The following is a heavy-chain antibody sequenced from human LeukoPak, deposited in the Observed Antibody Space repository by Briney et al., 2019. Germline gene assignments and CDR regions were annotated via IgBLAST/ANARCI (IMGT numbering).Heavy chain of an antibody. CDR3: AKDPTDAFDI. CDR1: GFTFSSYG. J-gene: IGHJ3*02. CDR2: ISYDGSNK. V-gene: IGHV3-30*18. Sequence: GGSLRLSCAASGFTFSSYGMHWVRQAPGRGLEWVAVISYDGSNKYYADSVKGRFTISRDNSKNMLYLQMNSLRAEDTAVYYCAKDPTDAFDIWGQGTMVTVSS.